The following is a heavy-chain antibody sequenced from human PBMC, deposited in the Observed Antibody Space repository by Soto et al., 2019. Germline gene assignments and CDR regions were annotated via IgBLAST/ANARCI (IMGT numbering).Heavy chain of an antibody. CDR1: GGTFSSYT. Sequence: QVQLVQSGAEVKKPGSSVKVSCKASGGTFSSYTISWVRQAPGQGLEWMGRIIPILGIANYAQKFQGRVTITADKYTSTAYMERSSVRSEDTAVYYCARSSYCGGDCYSGGGYWGQGTLVTVSS. CDR3: ARSSYCGGDCYSGGGY. V-gene: IGHV1-69*02. CDR2: IIPILGIA. J-gene: IGHJ4*02. D-gene: IGHD2-21*02.